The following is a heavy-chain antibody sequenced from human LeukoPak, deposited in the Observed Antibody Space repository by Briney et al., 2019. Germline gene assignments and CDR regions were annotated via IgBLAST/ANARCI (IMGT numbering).Heavy chain of an antibody. CDR2: ISRSSSTI. CDR3: ARGAGWLIDY. V-gene: IGHV3-48*01. D-gene: IGHD3-16*01. J-gene: IGHJ4*02. CDR1: GFTFSSYS. Sequence: GSLRLSCAASGFTFSSYSMNWVRQAPGKGLEWVSYISRSSSTIYDADSVKGRFTISRDNAKNSLYLQMNSLSAEDTAVYYCARGAGWLIDYWGQGILVTVSS.